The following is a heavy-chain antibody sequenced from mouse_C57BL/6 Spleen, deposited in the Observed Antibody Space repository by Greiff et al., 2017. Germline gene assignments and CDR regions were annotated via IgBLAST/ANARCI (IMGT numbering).Heavy chain of an antibody. V-gene: IGHV1-55*01. J-gene: IGHJ3*01. D-gene: IGHD1-1*01. CDR3: AREGTTVEGQFAY. Sequence: VQLQQPGAELVKPGASVKMSCKASGYTFTSYWITWVKQRPGQGLEWIGDIYPGSGSTNYNEKFKSKATRTVDTSSSTAYMQLSSLTSEDSAVYYGAREGTTVEGQFAYWGQGTLVTVSA. CDR2: IYPGSGST. CDR1: GYTFTSYW.